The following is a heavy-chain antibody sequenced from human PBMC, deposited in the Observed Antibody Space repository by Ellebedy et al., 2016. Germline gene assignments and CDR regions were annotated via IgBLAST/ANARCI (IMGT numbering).Heavy chain of an antibody. CDR1: GFTFNSYA. J-gene: IGHJ4*02. V-gene: IGHV3-23*01. CDR3: ARDGSEWSRDY. D-gene: IGHD3-3*01. CDR2: IGGSGGDT. Sequence: GGSLRLSXVVSGFTFNSYAMGWVRQAPGKGLEWVSSIGGSGGDTHYADSVKGRFSISRDNSKNTLSLQMNILRADDTAVYYCARDGSEWSRDYWGQGTLVTVSS.